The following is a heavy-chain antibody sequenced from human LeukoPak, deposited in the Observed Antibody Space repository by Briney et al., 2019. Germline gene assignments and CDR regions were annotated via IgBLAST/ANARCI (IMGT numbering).Heavy chain of an antibody. CDR1: GYSFTDYY. Sequence: ASVKVSCKASGYSFTDYYIHWVRQAPGQGVEWMGWIAPNNGGTHYEQKFQGRVAMTRDTSNSTAHTELGRLRPDEQAGDYCSRLRHSGMYDLDSWGQGTLVTVSS. J-gene: IGHJ4*02. CDR3: SRLRHSGMYDLDS. D-gene: IGHD1-26*01. CDR2: IAPNNGGT. V-gene: IGHV1-2*02.